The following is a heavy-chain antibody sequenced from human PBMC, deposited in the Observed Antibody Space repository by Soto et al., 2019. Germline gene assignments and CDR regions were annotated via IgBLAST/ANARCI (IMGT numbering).Heavy chain of an antibody. CDR2: IMPIFGTA. D-gene: IGHD3-10*01. V-gene: IGHV1-69*12. J-gene: IGHJ6*02. CDR3: ARGFSGKFTVRDGMDV. CDR1: GGTFSSYA. Sequence: QVQLVQSGAEVKKPGSSVKVSCKASGGTFSSYAISWVRQAPGQGLEWMGGIMPIFGTANYAQKFQGRVTITADESTSTAYMELSSLRSEDTAVYYCARGFSGKFTVRDGMDVWGQGTTVTVSS.